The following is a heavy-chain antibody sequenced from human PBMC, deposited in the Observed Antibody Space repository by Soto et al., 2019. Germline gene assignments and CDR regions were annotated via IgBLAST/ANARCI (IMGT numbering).Heavy chain of an antibody. D-gene: IGHD5-12*01. CDR3: AKYSVFDTRYSVYDTRYYYYMDV. CDR2: ISAGGDNT. Sequence: GGSLRLSCAASGYTFSNYAMSWVRQAPGKGLEWVSSISAGGDNTYHADSVKGRFTISRDNSKNMLYLEMNSLRAEDTAVYYCAKYSVFDTRYSVYDTRYYYYMDVWGKGTTVTVSS. J-gene: IGHJ6*03. CDR1: GYTFSNYA. V-gene: IGHV3-23*01.